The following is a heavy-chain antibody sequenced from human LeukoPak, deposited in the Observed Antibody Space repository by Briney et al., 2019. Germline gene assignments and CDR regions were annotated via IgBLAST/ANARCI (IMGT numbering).Heavy chain of an antibody. D-gene: IGHD2-2*01. CDR2: ISWNSGSI. CDR3: AKDIWAGDCSSTSCSSVFDY. CDR1: GFTFDDYA. Sequence: PGGSLRLSCAASGFTFDDYAMHWARQAPGKGLEWVSGISWNSGSIGYADSVKGRFTISRDNAKNSLYLQMNSLRAEDTALYYCAKDIWAGDCSSTSCSSVFDYWGQGTLVTVSS. V-gene: IGHV3-9*01. J-gene: IGHJ4*02.